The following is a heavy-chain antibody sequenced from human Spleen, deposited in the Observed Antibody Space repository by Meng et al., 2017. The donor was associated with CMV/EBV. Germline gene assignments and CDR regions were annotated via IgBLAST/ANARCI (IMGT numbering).Heavy chain of an antibody. J-gene: IGHJ6*02. V-gene: IGHV3-7*01. Sequence: GESLRLSCAASGFTFSRYWMTWVRQAPGKGLEWVANINQDGSEKYYVDSVKGRFTLSRDNAKNSLYLQMNSLRVEDTAVYYCARDYDFWSGPKYGLDVWGQGTTVTVSS. CDR3: ARDYDFWSGPKYGLDV. CDR2: INQDGSEK. D-gene: IGHD3-3*01. CDR1: GFTFSRYW.